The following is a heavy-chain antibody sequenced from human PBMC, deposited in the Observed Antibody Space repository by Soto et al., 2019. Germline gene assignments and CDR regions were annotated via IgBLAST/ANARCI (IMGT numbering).Heavy chain of an antibody. CDR2: INHSGST. V-gene: IGHV4-34*01. D-gene: IGHD1-26*01. CDR3: ARLPLVGATTFDY. J-gene: IGHJ4*02. CDR1: GGSFSGYY. Sequence: SETLSLTCAVYGGSFSGYYWSWIRQPPGKGLEWIGEINHSGSTNYNPSLKSRVTISVDTSNNQFSLKLSSVTAADTAVYYCARLPLVGATTFDYWGQGTLVTVSS.